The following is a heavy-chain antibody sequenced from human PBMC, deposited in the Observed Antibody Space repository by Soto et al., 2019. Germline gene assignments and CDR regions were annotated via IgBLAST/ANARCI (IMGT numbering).Heavy chain of an antibody. V-gene: IGHV4-31*03. J-gene: IGHJ6*02. CDR2: IYYSGST. CDR1: GGSISSGGYY. Sequence: SETLSLTCTVSGGSISSGGYYWSWIRQHPGKGLEWIGYIYYSGSTYYNPSLKSRVTISVDTSKNQFSLKLSSVTAADTAVYYCARDRGDTAMGPGEYYYYGMDVWGQGTTVT. D-gene: IGHD5-18*01. CDR3: ARDRGDTAMGPGEYYYYGMDV.